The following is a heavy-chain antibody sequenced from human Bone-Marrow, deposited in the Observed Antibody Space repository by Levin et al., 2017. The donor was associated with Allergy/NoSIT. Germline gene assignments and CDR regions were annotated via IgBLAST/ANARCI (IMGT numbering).Heavy chain of an antibody. V-gene: IGHV3-11*01. CDR2: ISSSGSTI. D-gene: IGHD2-8*01. J-gene: IGHJ4*02. Sequence: GESLKISCAASGFTFSDYYMSWIRQAPGKGLEWVSYISSSGSTIYYADSVKGRFTISRDNAKNSLYLQMNSLRAEDTAVYYCARGVVLMAETDYWGQGTLVTVSS. CDR1: GFTFSDYY. CDR3: ARGVVLMAETDY.